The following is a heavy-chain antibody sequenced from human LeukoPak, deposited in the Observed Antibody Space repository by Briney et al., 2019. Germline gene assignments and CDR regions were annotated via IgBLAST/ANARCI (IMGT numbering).Heavy chain of an antibody. Sequence: SETLSLTCTVSGGSISSGSYYWSWIRQPAGKGLEWIGRIYTSGSTNYNPSLKSRVTISVDTSKNQFSLKLSSVTAADTAVYYCARVRNPPLFDYWGQGTLVTVSS. J-gene: IGHJ4*02. CDR3: ARVRNPPLFDY. V-gene: IGHV4-61*02. D-gene: IGHD1-14*01. CDR1: GGSISSGSYY. CDR2: IYTSGST.